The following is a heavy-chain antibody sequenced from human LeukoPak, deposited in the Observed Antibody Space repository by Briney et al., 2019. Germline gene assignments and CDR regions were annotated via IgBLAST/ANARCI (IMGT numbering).Heavy chain of an antibody. V-gene: IGHV3-7*01. D-gene: IGHD3-3*01. J-gene: IGHJ4*02. CDR1: GFTFSSYW. CDR2: IKQDGSEK. Sequence: GGSLRLSCAASGFTFSSYWMSWVRQAPGKGLEWVANIKQDGSEKYCVDSVKGRFTISRDNAKNSLYLQMNSLRAEDTAVYYCARASPPLYDFWSGYDYWGQGTLVTVSS. CDR3: ARASPPLYDFWSGYDY.